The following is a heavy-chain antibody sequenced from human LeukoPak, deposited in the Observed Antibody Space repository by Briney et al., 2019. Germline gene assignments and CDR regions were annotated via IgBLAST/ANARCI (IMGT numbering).Heavy chain of an antibody. Sequence: GGSLRLSCAASGFTFSSYSMDWVRQAPGKGLEWVSSISSSSSYIYYADSVKGRFTISGDNAKNTLYLQMNSLRAEDTAVYYCAKPLGSYCSSTSCARGAFDIWGQGTMVTVSS. CDR3: AKPLGSYCSSTSCARGAFDI. J-gene: IGHJ3*02. CDR1: GFTFSSYS. CDR2: ISSSSSYI. V-gene: IGHV3-21*01. D-gene: IGHD2-2*01.